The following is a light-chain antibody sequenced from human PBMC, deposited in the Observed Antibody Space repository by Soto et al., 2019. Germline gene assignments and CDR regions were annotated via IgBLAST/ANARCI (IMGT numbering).Light chain of an antibody. CDR2: GAS. Sequence: EIVMTQSPPTLSVSPGEGVTLSCKASQSISNYLAWYQPKPGQAPRLLINGASIRATGFPARFSGSGSGEDFTLTISSVQSEDFAVYYCQQYLNWPWTFGQGTKVEIK. V-gene: IGKV3-15*01. J-gene: IGKJ1*01. CDR1: QSISNY. CDR3: QQYLNWPWT.